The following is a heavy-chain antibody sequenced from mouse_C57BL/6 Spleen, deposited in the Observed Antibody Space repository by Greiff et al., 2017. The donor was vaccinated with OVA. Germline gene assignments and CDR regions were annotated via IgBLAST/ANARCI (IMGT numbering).Heavy chain of an antibody. Sequence: DVMLVESGGDLVKPGGSLKLSCAASGFTFSSYGMSWVRQTPDKRLEWVATISSGGSYTYYPDSVKGRFTISRDNAKNTLYLQMSSLKSEDTAMYYCADLTWFAYWGQGTLVTVSA. CDR1: GFTFSSYG. CDR2: ISSGGSYT. J-gene: IGHJ3*01. V-gene: IGHV5-6*02. CDR3: ADLTWFAY.